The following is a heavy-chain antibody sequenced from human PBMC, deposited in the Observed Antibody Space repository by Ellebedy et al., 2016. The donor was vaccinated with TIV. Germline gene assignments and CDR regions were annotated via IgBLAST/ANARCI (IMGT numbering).Heavy chain of an antibody. CDR3: ARDYGHYQSWFDP. V-gene: IGHV3-33*01. D-gene: IGHD2-2*01. J-gene: IGHJ5*02. CDR2: IWFDGTNK. Sequence: GESLKISCEASGLVFSSYAMHWVRQAPGKGLEWVAIIWFDGTNKYYSDSVRGRFTISRDNSKNMLYLYMNNLRAEDTAVYYCARDYGHYQSWFDPWGQGTLVTVSS. CDR1: GLVFSSYA.